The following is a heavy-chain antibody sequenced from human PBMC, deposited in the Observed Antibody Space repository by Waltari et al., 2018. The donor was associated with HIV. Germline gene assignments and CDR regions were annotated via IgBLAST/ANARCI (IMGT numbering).Heavy chain of an antibody. D-gene: IGHD1-26*01. CDR2: IRSKSDGGTT. CDR1: GIPFKKDW. CDR3: TTFEMGSTRNY. J-gene: IGHJ4*02. Sequence: LVESGGGLVKPGGSLRLSGSVSGIPFKKDWLSWVRRGPGKGPQWLGHIRSKSDGGTTDYAAPVRGRFTISTDDLNNTMSLEMKSLKVEDTGVYYCTTFEMGSTRNYWGQGTLVTVSS. V-gene: IGHV3-15*01.